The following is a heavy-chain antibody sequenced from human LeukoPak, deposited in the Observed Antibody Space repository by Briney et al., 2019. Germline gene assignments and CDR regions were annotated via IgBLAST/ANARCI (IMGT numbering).Heavy chain of an antibody. V-gene: IGHV4-4*02. CDR1: GGSISSSNW. CDR2: IYHSGST. CDR3: ARHHPRLIAAAGNGDFDY. J-gene: IGHJ4*02. D-gene: IGHD6-13*01. Sequence: PSETLSPTCAVSGGSISSSNWWSWVRQPPGKGLEWIGEIYHSGSTNYNPSLKSRVTISVDTSKNQFSLKLSSVTAADTAVYYCARHHPRLIAAAGNGDFDYWGQGTLVTVSS.